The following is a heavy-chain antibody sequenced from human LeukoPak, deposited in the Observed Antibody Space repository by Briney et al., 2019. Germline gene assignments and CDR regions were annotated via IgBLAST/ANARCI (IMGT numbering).Heavy chain of an antibody. J-gene: IGHJ2*01. D-gene: IGHD5-24*01. V-gene: IGHV1-69*05. Sequence: SSVKVSCKASGGTFSSYAISWVRQAPGQGLEWMGGIIPIFGTANYAQKFQGRVTITTDDSTSTAYMELSSLRSEDTAVYYCASPLMATTDLNFDLWGRGTLVTVSS. CDR1: GGTFSSYA. CDR3: ASPLMATTDLNFDL. CDR2: IIPIFGTA.